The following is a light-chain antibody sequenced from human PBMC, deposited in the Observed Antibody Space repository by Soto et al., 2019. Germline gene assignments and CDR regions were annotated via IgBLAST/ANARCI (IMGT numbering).Light chain of an antibody. Sequence: EIVLTQSPGTLSLSPGERATLSCRASQSVRSSSLAWYQQKPGRAPRLLMYGASTRATGIPDRFSGSGSGTDFTLTISRLEPEDVAVYYCQQYGSSPRTFGQGTKVEIK. V-gene: IGKV3-20*01. J-gene: IGKJ1*01. CDR2: GAS. CDR3: QQYGSSPRT. CDR1: QSVRSSS.